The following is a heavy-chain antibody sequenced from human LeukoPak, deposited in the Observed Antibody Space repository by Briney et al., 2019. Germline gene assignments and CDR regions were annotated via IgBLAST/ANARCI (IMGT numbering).Heavy chain of an antibody. V-gene: IGHV3-7*01. Sequence: PGWCLPLSCPASRFSFRNYWMGWVGQAPGKGLDGVANTKQDGSAEYYADSVSGRFTTSRDNANNFLYLQMNRLRAEDTAVCYCARDGGLNTTFDYWGQGTLVTVSS. J-gene: IGHJ4*02. CDR1: RFSFRNYW. CDR2: TKQDGSAE. D-gene: IGHD2-15*01. CDR3: ARDGGLNTTFDY.